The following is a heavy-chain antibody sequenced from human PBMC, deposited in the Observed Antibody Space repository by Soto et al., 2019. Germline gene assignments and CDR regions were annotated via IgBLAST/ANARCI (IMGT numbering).Heavy chain of an antibody. V-gene: IGHV3-23*01. Sequence: PGGSLRLSCAASGYTFSSYAMSWVRQAPGKGLEWVSNVRGSGGRKYYADSVKGRFTISRDNAKNSLYLQMNSLRAEDTAVYYCARDRPSEKSGNYWGQGTLVTVSS. CDR2: VRGSGGRK. CDR1: GYTFSSYA. CDR3: ARDRPSEKSGNY. D-gene: IGHD3-10*01. J-gene: IGHJ4*02.